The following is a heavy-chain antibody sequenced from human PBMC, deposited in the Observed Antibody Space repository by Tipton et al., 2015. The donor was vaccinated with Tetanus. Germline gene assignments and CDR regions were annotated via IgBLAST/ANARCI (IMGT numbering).Heavy chain of an antibody. CDR2: IKEDGSEK. CDR3: ARTLGRYYYDSSGYFEDFNWFDP. CDR1: GFTFSRYW. D-gene: IGHD3-22*01. Sequence: SLRLSCAGSGFTFSRYWMTWVRQAPGKGLEWVANIKEDGSEKYYVDSVEGRFTMSRDNAKNSLYLQMNSLRAEDTAVYYCARTLGRYYYDSSGYFEDFNWFDPWGQGTLVTVSS. V-gene: IGHV3-7*01. J-gene: IGHJ5*02.